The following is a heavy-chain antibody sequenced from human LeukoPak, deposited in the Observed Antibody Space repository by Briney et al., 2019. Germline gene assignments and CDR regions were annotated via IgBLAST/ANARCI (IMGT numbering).Heavy chain of an antibody. V-gene: IGHV1-2*02. Sequence: GASVKVSCKASGYTFTGYYMHWVRQAPGQGLEWMGWINPNSGGTNYAQKFQGRVTMTRDTSISTAYMELSRLRSDDTAVYYCAMSDVLRYFDWLNHFDYWGQGTLVTVSS. D-gene: IGHD3-9*01. CDR1: GYTFTGYY. J-gene: IGHJ4*02. CDR3: AMSDVLRYFDWLNHFDY. CDR2: INPNSGGT.